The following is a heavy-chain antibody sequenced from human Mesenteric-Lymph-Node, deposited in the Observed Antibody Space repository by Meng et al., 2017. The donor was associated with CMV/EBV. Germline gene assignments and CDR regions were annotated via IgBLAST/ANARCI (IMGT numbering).Heavy chain of an antibody. Sequence: ASVKVSCKASGYTFTIYAMHWVRQAPGQRLVWMGWSNAGNGNTKYSQEFQGRVTMTRNTSISTAYMELSSLRSEDTAVYYCTRAQFGGDAFDIWGQGTMVTVSS. CDR2: SNAGNGNT. CDR1: GYTFTIYA. J-gene: IGHJ3*02. V-gene: IGHV1-3*02. CDR3: TRAQFGGDAFDI. D-gene: IGHD3-10*01.